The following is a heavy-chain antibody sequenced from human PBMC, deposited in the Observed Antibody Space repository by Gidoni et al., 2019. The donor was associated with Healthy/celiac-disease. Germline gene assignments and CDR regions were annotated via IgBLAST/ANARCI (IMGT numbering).Heavy chain of an antibody. CDR2: IWYDGSNK. J-gene: IGHJ6*02. Sequence: QVQLVEPGGAVVKPWRSLRLSCAASGFTFSSSGMHWVRQAPGKGLEWVAGIWYDGSNKYYADSGKGRFTIARDNSKNTLYLQMNSLRAEDTAVYYCARGVDSSGYYPPDGMDVWGQGTTVTVSS. D-gene: IGHD3-22*01. CDR1: GFTFSSSG. V-gene: IGHV3-33*08. CDR3: ARGVDSSGYYPPDGMDV.